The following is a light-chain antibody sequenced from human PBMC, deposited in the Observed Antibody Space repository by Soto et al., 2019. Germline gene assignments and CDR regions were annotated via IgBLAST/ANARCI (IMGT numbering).Light chain of an antibody. CDR2: GNS. Sequence: QSALTQPPSVPGAPGQRVTISCTGSSSNIGAGYDVHWYQQLPGTAPKLLIYGNSNRPSGVPDRFSGSKSGTSASLAITWLQAEDEADYYCQSYDSSLSAPYVFGTGTKVTVL. V-gene: IGLV1-40*01. CDR3: QSYDSSLSAPYV. J-gene: IGLJ1*01. CDR1: SSNIGAGYD.